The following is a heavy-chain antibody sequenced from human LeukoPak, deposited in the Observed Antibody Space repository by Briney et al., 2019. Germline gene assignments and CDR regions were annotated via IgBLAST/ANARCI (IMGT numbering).Heavy chain of an antibody. CDR2: IYSGGST. CDR3: ASTAKGTTGNYYYYYGMDV. D-gene: IGHD1-1*01. CDR1: GFTVSSNY. V-gene: IGHV3-53*01. Sequence: AGGSLRLSCAASGFTVSSNYMSWVRQAPGKGLEWVSVIYSGGSTYYADSVKGRFTISRDNSKNTLYLQMNSLRAEDTAVYYCASTAKGTTGNYYYYYGMDVWGQGTTVTVSS. J-gene: IGHJ6*02.